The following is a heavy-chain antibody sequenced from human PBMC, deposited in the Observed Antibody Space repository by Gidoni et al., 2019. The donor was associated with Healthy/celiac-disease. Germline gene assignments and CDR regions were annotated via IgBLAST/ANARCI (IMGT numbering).Heavy chain of an antibody. V-gene: IGHV4-59*11. J-gene: IGHJ4*02. CDR3: ARSRGSYCGGDCYLPFFDY. CDR2: IYHSGST. CDR1: GGSISSHY. D-gene: IGHD2-21*01. Sequence: QVQLQEWGPGLVKPSQTLSLTSTVSGGSISSHYWSWIRQPPGKGLEWIGYIYHSGSTNYNPSLKSRVTISVDTSKNQFSLKLSSVTAADTAVYYCARSRGSYCGGDCYLPFFDYWGQGTLVTVSS.